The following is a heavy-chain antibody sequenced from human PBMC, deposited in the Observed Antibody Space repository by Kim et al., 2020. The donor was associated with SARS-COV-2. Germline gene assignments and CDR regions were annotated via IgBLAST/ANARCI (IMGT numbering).Heavy chain of an antibody. CDR3: ARGSSGYSFDY. CDR2: ISSSSSYI. J-gene: IGHJ4*02. V-gene: IGHV3-21*01. Sequence: LSLTCAASGFTFSSYSMNWVLQAPGKGLEWVSSISSSSSYIYYADSVKGRFTISRDNAKNSLYLQMNSLRAEDTAVYYCARGSSGYSFDYWGQGTLV. D-gene: IGHD5-18*01. CDR1: GFTFSSYS.